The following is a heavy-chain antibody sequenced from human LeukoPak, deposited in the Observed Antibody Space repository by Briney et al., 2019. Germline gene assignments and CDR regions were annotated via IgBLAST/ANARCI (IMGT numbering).Heavy chain of an antibody. J-gene: IGHJ4*02. CDR1: GFTFSSYS. D-gene: IGHD4-23*01. CDR2: ISSSSSYI. V-gene: IGHV3-21*01. Sequence: GGSLRLSCAASGFTFSSYSMNWVRQAPGKGLEWVSSISSSSSYIYYADSVKGRFTISRDNARNSLYLQMNSLRAEDTAVYYCARGPGPNLLRWPTPYWGQGTLVTVSS. CDR3: ARGPGPNLLRWPTPY.